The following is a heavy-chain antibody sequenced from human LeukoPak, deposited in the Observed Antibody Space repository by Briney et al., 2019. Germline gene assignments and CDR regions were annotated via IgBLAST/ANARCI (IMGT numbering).Heavy chain of an antibody. J-gene: IGHJ4*02. CDR1: GFTFSSYS. D-gene: IGHD6-13*01. Sequence: GGSLRLSCAASGFTFSSYSMNWVRQAPGKGLEWVSAISGSGGSTYYADSVKGRFTISRDNSKNTLYLQMNSLRAEDTAVYYCAKGGTAADYYFDYWGQGTLVTVSS. CDR2: ISGSGGST. CDR3: AKGGTAADYYFDY. V-gene: IGHV3-23*01.